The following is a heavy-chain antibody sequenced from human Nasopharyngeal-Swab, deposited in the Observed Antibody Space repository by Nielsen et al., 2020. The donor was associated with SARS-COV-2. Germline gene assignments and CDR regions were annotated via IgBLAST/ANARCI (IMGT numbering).Heavy chain of an antibody. D-gene: IGHD3-3*01. J-gene: IGHJ4*02. Sequence: GGSLRLSCAASGFTVSSNYMSWVRQAPGKGLEWVSYISSSSSTIYYADSVKGRFTISRDNAKNSLYLQMNSLRDEDTAVYYCARAMGYDFWSGYSSFDYWGQGTLVTVSS. CDR1: GFTVSSNY. CDR2: ISSSSSTI. CDR3: ARAMGYDFWSGYSSFDY. V-gene: IGHV3-48*02.